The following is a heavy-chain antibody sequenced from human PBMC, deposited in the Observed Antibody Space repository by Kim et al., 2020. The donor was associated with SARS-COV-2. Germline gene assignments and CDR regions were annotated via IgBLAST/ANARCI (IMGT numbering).Heavy chain of an antibody. Sequence: SRVTISVDTSKNQFSLKLSSVTAADTAVYYCAREGQLWLGGPENNNWFDPWGQGTLVTVSS. D-gene: IGHD5-18*01. CDR3: AREGQLWLGGPENNNWFDP. V-gene: IGHV4-39*02. J-gene: IGHJ5*02.